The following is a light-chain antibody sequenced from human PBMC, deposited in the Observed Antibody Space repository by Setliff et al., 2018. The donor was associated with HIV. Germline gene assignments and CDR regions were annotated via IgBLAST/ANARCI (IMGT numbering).Light chain of an antibody. CDR2: DVS. J-gene: IGLJ1*01. CDR3: CSYAGNAYV. Sequence: QSVLTQPRSVSGSPGQSVTISCTGTSSDVGGYNYVFWYHQHPGKAPKLMISDVSKRPSGVPDRFSGSKSGNTASLTISGLQAEDEADYYCCSYAGNAYVFGAGTKV. V-gene: IGLV2-11*01. CDR1: SSDVGGYNY.